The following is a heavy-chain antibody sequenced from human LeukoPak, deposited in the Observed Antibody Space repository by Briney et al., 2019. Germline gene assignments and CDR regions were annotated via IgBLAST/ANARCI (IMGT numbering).Heavy chain of an antibody. J-gene: IGHJ4*02. CDR1: VGSISSYY. Sequence: SETLSLTCTVSVGSISSYYCSWIRQPAGKGLEWIGRIYSSGSTNYNASLNSRVTISVDKSKNQFSLKLSSVTAADTAMYYCARGGSSGPDYWGQGTLVTVSS. D-gene: IGHD6-19*01. CDR3: ARGGSSGPDY. CDR2: IYSSGST. V-gene: IGHV4-4*07.